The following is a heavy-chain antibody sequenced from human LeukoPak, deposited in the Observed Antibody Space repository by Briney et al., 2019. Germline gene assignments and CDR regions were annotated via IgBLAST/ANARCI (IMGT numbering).Heavy chain of an antibody. V-gene: IGHV4-30-4*01. CDR2: IYYSGST. Sequence: SETVSLTCTVSGGSISSGDYYWSWIRQPPGKGLEWIGYIYYSGSTYYNPSLKSRVTISGDTSKNQFSLKLSSVTAADTAVYYCARDYGYGDYYRWFDPWGQGTLVTVSS. CDR1: GGSISSGDYY. D-gene: IGHD4-17*01. J-gene: IGHJ5*02. CDR3: ARDYGYGDYYRWFDP.